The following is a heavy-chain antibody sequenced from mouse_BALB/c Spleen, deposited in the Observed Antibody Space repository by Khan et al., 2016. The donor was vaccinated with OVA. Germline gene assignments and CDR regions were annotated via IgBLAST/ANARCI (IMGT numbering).Heavy chain of an antibody. V-gene: IGHV1-63*02. J-gene: IGHJ2*01. CDR2: TYPGGGYT. CDR3: TRRGEARATWYYIDY. CDR1: GYTFTNYW. Sequence: QVQLQESGAELVRPGTSVKMSCKAAGYTFTNYWIGWVKQRPGHGLEWIGDTYPGGGYTNYNEEFKGKATLTVATSSSTAYMQLSGLTSEDSAIYNCTRRGEARATWYYIDYWGQGTTLTVSS. D-gene: IGHD3-1*01.